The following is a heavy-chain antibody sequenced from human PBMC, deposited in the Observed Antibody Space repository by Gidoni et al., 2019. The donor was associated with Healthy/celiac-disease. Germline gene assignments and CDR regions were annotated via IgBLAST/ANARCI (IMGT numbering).Heavy chain of an antibody. CDR1: GVSIRSSSYF. Sequence: QLQLQESGPGLVTLSETLSLTCTVSGVSIRSSSYFWGWIRQPPGKGLEWIGSIYYSGSTYYNPSLKSRVTISVDTSKNQFSLKLSSVTAADTAVYYCASPYSSGWPYFDYWGQGTLVTVSS. CDR3: ASPYSSGWPYFDY. J-gene: IGHJ4*02. D-gene: IGHD6-19*01. CDR2: IYYSGST. V-gene: IGHV4-39*01.